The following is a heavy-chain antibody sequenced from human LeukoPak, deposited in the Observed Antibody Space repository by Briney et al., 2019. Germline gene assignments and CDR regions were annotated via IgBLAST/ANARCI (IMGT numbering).Heavy chain of an antibody. Sequence: KPSQTLSLTCTVSGGSISSGDYYWSWLRQPPGKGLEWIGYIYYSGSTYYNPSLKSRVTISVDTSKNQFSLKLSSVTAADTAVYYCARDNDYGGKADWFDPWGQGTLVTVSS. CDR1: GGSISSGDYY. CDR3: ARDNDYGGKADWFDP. CDR2: IYYSGST. V-gene: IGHV4-30-4*01. D-gene: IGHD4-23*01. J-gene: IGHJ5*02.